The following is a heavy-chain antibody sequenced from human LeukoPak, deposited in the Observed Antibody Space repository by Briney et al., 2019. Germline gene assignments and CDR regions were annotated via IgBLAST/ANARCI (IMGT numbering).Heavy chain of an antibody. D-gene: IGHD3-10*01. CDR2: IYYSGST. Sequence: SETLSLTCTVSGGSISSSSYYWGWIRQPPGKGLEWIGSIYYSGSTYYNPSLKSRVTISVDTSKNQFSLRLSSVTAEDTAVYYCASAPDTYYYGSGSYYGGFWFDPWGQGTLVTVSS. CDR1: GGSISSSSYY. CDR3: ASAPDTYYYGSGSYYGGFWFDP. J-gene: IGHJ5*02. V-gene: IGHV4-39*01.